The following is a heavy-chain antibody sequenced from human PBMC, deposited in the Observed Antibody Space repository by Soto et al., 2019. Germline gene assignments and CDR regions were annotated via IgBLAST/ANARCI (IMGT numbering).Heavy chain of an antibody. CDR3: ASVKGGYILSY. V-gene: IGHV1-69*13. CDR2: IIPIFGTA. Sequence: GASVKVSCKASGGTFSSYAISWVRQAPGQGLEWMGGIIPIFGTANYAQKFQGRVTITADESTSTAYMELSSLRSEDTAVYYCASVKGGYILSYWSQGTAVTVSS. J-gene: IGHJ4*02. D-gene: IGHD5-12*01. CDR1: GGTFSSYA.